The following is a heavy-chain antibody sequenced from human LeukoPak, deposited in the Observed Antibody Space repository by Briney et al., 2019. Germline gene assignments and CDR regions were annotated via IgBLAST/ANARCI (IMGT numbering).Heavy chain of an antibody. V-gene: IGHV4-34*01. J-gene: IGHJ5*02. D-gene: IGHD6-19*01. CDR1: GGSFSGYY. CDR2: INHSGST. Sequence: PSETLSLTCAVYGGSFSGYYWSWIRQPPGKGLEWIGEINHSGSTNYNPSLKSRVTISVDTSKNQFSLKLSSVTAADTAVYYCARNPAVAGLYNWFDPWGQGTLVTVSS. CDR3: ARNPAVAGLYNWFDP.